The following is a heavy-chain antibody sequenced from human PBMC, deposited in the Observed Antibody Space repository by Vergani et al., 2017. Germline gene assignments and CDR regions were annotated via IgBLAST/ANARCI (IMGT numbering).Heavy chain of an antibody. CDR2: IYYSGST. J-gene: IGHJ6*03. CDR1: GGSISSGGYY. D-gene: IGHD3-3*01. V-gene: IGHV4-31*03. CDR3: AREIGRMGDFWSGYSYLSYYYYMDV. Sequence: QVQLQESGPGLVKPSQTLSLTCTVSGGSISSGGYYWSWIRQHPGKGLEWIGYIYYSGSTYYNPSLKSRVTISVDTSKNQLSLKLSSVTAADTAVYYCAREIGRMGDFWSGYSYLSYYYYMDVWGKGTTVTVSS.